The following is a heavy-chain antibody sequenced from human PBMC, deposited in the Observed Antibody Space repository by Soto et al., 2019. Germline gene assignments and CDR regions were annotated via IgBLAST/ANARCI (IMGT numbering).Heavy chain of an antibody. D-gene: IGHD5-18*01. CDR3: ARLPQLWHIYYYYGMDV. J-gene: IGHJ6*02. V-gene: IGHV5-10-1*01. CDR1: GYSFTSYW. CDR2: IDPSDSYT. Sequence: PGESLKISCKGSGYSFTSYWISWVRQMPGKGLEWMGRIDPSDSYTNYSPSFQGHVTISADKSISTAYLQWSSLKASDTAMYYCARLPQLWHIYYYYGMDVWGQGTTVTVSS.